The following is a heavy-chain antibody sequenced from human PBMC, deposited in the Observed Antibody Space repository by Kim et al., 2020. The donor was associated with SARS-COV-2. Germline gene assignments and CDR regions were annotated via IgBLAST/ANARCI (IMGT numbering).Heavy chain of an antibody. CDR3: ARDYSPTVTTHYYYGMDV. CDR2: IYSGGST. CDR1: GFTVSSNY. D-gene: IGHD4-17*01. J-gene: IGHJ6*02. V-gene: IGHV3-66*01. Sequence: GGSLRLSCAASGFTVSSNYMSWVRQAPGKGLEWVSVIYSGGSTYYADSVKGRFTISRDNSKNTLYLQMNSLRAEDTAVYYCARDYSPTVTTHYYYGMDVWGQGTTVTVSS.